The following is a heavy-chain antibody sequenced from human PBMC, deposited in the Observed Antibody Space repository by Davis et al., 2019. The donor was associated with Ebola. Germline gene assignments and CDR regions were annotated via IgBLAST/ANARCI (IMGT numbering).Heavy chain of an antibody. Sequence: PGGSLRLSCAASGFTFSTYWMTWVRQAPGKGLEWVAVISYDGSNKYYADSVKGRFTISRDNAKNSLFLQMNSLRAEETAVYYCARDKGIAAAGTILDYWGQGTLVTVSS. D-gene: IGHD6-13*01. J-gene: IGHJ4*02. CDR3: ARDKGIAAAGTILDY. CDR1: GFTFSTYW. CDR2: ISYDGSNK. V-gene: IGHV3-30-3*01.